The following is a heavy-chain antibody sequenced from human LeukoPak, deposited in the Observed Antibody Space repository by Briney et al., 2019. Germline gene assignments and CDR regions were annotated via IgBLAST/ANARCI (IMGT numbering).Heavy chain of an antibody. CDR1: GGSISGYY. CDR3: ARDGLQGSIL. Sequence: PSETLSLTCTVSGGSISGYYWSWLRQPRGKGLEWIGYIYNSGSITYNPSLKSRVTISVDTSKNQFSLRLRSVTAVDTAVYYCARDGLQGSILWGQGTLVTVSS. J-gene: IGHJ4*02. D-gene: IGHD4-11*01. V-gene: IGHV4-59*01. CDR2: IYNSGSI.